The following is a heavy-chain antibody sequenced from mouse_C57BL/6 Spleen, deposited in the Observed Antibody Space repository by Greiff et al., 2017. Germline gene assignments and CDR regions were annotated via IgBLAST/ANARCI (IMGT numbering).Heavy chain of an antibody. D-gene: IGHD2-5*01. Sequence: QVQLQQSGTELVKPGASVKLSCKASGYTFTRYWMHWVKQRPGQGLEWIGNINPSNGGTNYNEKFKSKATLTVDKSSSTAYMQLSSLTSEDSAVYYCARWSYSNYVDYWGQGTSVTVSS. J-gene: IGHJ4*01. V-gene: IGHV1-53*01. CDR2: INPSNGGT. CDR3: ARWSYSNYVDY. CDR1: GYTFTRYW.